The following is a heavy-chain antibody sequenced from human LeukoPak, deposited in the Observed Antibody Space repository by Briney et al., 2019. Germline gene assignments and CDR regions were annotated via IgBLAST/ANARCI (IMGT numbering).Heavy chain of an antibody. CDR3: ARQVGYSSGWYVVGY. V-gene: IGHV5-10-1*01. CDR2: IDPSDSYT. D-gene: IGHD6-19*01. J-gene: IGHJ4*02. CDR1: GYSFTSYW. Sequence: KPGESLRISCKGSGYSFTSYWISWVRQMPGKGLEWMGRIDPSDSYTNYSPSFQGHVTISADKSISTAYLQWSSLKASDTAMYYCARQVGYSSGWYVVGYWGEGTLVSVSS.